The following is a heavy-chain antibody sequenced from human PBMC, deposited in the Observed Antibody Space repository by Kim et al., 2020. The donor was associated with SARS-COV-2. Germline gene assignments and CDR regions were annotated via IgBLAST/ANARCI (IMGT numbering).Heavy chain of an antibody. CDR2: IWNDGRNK. V-gene: IGHV3-33*07. J-gene: IGHJ6*02. D-gene: IGHD1-26*01. Sequence: GGSLRLSCVASGFTFSSYGMYWVRQAPGKGLDWVALIWNDGRNKDYADSMKGRFTISRDNSKNTLYLQMDSLRAEDTAVYFCARGGYSGTYYGMDVWGQGTTVTVSS. CDR3: ARGGYSGTYYGMDV. CDR1: GFTFSSYG.